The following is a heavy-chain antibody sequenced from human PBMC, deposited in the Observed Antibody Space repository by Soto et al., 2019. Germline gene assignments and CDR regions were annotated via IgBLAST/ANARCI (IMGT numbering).Heavy chain of an antibody. J-gene: IGHJ5*02. CDR1: GGSFSGYY. V-gene: IGHV4-34*01. CDR2: TNHSGST. CDR3: ARRGNNPVISFGRRNWFDP. D-gene: IGHD1-20*01. Sequence: QVQLQQWGAGLLKPSETLSLTCAVYGGSFSGYYWSWIRQPPGKGLEWIGETNHSGSTNYNPPLKCRVIIAVDTPKHQFSLKLSTVTAADTAVYYCARRGNNPVISFGRRNWFDPWGQGAMVTVSS.